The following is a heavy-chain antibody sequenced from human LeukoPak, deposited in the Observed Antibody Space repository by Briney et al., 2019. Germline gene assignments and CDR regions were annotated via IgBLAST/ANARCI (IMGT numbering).Heavy chain of an antibody. V-gene: IGHV1-18*01. J-gene: IGHJ4*02. CDR1: GYTFTNYG. D-gene: IGHD1-26*01. Sequence: GASVKVSCKASGYTFTNYGISWVRQAPGQGLEWMGWISAYNSYTNYAQKLQGRVTMTTDTSTSTAYMELRSLRSDDTAVYYCAKHWEGEWSPQVGWGQGTLVTVSS. CDR3: AKHWEGEWSPQVG. CDR2: ISAYNSYT.